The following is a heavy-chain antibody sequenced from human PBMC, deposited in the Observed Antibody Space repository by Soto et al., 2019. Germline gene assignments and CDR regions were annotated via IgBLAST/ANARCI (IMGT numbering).Heavy chain of an antibody. V-gene: IGHV3-74*01. CDR1: GFTFSSHW. J-gene: IGHJ3*02. CDR3: TREAGYCSRTSCYRRAFDS. Sequence: EVPLVESGGDLVQPGGSLRLSCAASGFTFSSHWMHWVRRVPGKGLVWVSHINTDGGITGYADSVKGRFTISRDNAKNTLYLQMNGLRVEDTSVYYCTREAGYCSRTSCYRRAFDSWGQGTMVTVSS. CDR2: INTDGGIT. D-gene: IGHD2-2*01.